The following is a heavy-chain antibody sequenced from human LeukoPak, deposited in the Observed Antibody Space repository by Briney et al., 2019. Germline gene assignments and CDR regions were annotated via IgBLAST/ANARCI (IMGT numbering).Heavy chain of an antibody. CDR3: ARGDAYSSPYYFDY. D-gene: IGHD6-6*01. J-gene: IGHJ4*02. Sequence: ASVKVSCKASGYTFTGYYMHWVRQAPGQGLEWMGWINPNSGGTNYAQKFQGRVTMTRDTSISTAYMELSRLRSDDTAVYYCARGDAYSSPYYFDYWGQGTLVTVSS. V-gene: IGHV1-2*02. CDR2: INPNSGGT. CDR1: GYTFTGYY.